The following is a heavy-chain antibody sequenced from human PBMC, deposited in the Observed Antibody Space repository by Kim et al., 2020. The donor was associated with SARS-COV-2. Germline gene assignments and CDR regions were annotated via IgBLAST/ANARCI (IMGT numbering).Heavy chain of an antibody. V-gene: IGHV3-33*01. D-gene: IGHD2-21*01. CDR3: ARDTGAYGGAFDI. J-gene: IGHJ3*02. Sequence: YADSVKGRFTISRDNSKNTLYLQMNSRRAEDTAVYYCARDTGAYGGAFDIWGQGTMVTVSS.